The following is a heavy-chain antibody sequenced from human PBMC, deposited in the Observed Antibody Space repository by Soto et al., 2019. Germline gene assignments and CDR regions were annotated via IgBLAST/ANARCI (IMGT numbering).Heavy chain of an antibody. J-gene: IGHJ6*02. Sequence: SETLSLTCTVSGGSISSYYWSWIRQPPGKGLEWIGYIYYSGSTNYNPSLKSRVTISVDTSKNRFSLKLSSVTAADTAVYYCARSYSGYDYIHYYGMDVWGQGTTVTVSS. CDR2: IYYSGST. CDR3: ARSYSGYDYIHYYGMDV. CDR1: GGSISSYY. D-gene: IGHD5-12*01. V-gene: IGHV4-59*01.